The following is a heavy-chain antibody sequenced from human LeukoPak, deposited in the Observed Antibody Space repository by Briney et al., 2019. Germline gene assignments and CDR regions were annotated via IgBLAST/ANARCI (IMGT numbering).Heavy chain of an antibody. Sequence: SETLSLTCAVSGVAISRGGYAWNWIRQPPGKGLEWIAYIYHSGTTYYNPSLKSRATISVATSKNQLSLKLSSVTAAATAVYYCVRGRYSSGWFKDKNWFDPWGQGIPVTVSS. D-gene: IGHD6-19*01. CDR3: VRGRYSSGWFKDKNWFDP. CDR2: IYHSGTT. CDR1: GVAISRGGYA. J-gene: IGHJ5*02. V-gene: IGHV4-30-4*07.